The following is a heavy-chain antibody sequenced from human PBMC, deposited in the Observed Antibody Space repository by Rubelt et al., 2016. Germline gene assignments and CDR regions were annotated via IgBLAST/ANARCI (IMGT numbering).Heavy chain of an antibody. CDR1: GYTFTSYY. V-gene: IGHV1-46*01. D-gene: IGHD3-3*01. CDR2: INPSRGST. J-gene: IGHJ5*02. Sequence: QVQLVQSGAEVKKPGASVKVSCKASGYTFTSYYMHWVRQAPGQGLEWMGIINPSRGSTSYAQKFQGGVTMTRDTSASTVYMELSSLRSEDKAVYDCARSPRYDFEDNWFDPWGQGTLVTVSS. CDR3: ARSPRYDFEDNWFDP.